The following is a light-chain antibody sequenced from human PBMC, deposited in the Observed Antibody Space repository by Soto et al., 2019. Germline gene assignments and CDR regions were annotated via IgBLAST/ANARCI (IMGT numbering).Light chain of an antibody. CDR3: QQASSFPLT. Sequence: DIQMTQAPSFVSAFVGDRVTITCRASQVISSWLAWYQQKPGKAPKLLIWAASSLQSGVPSRFSGSESGSEFTLTLSRLQHEDYATYYCQQASSFPLTVGGGTKVDIK. J-gene: IGKJ4*01. CDR1: QVISSW. CDR2: AAS. V-gene: IGKV1-12*01.